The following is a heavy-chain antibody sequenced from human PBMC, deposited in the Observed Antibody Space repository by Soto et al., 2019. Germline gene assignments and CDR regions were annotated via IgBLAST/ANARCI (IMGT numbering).Heavy chain of an antibody. Sequence: QVQLVQSPAEVSKPGASVTISCKASGYSFAAYYIHWVRQAPGHGPEWMGWINPGRGDTNFAQRFQGRVTMTRDLSGTTAYMELSGLTPDDTAVYYCARDALTLYYATPGSTMDLWGQGTTVTVSS. V-gene: IGHV1-2*02. CDR3: ARDALTLYYATPGSTMDL. CDR2: INPGRGDT. J-gene: IGHJ6*02. CDR1: GYSFAAYY. D-gene: IGHD2-15*01.